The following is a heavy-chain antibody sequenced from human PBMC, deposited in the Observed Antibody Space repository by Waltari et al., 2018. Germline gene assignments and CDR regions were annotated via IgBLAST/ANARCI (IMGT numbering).Heavy chain of an antibody. CDR2: INHSGST. V-gene: IGHV4-34*01. J-gene: IGHJ4*02. CDR1: GGSFSGYY. D-gene: IGHD6-13*01. Sequence: QVQLQQWGAGLLKPSETLSLTCAVYGGSFSGYYWSWIRQPPGKGLEWIGEINHSGSTNYNPALKSRVTISVDTSKNQFSLKLSSVTAADTAVYYCARSIAAAAYGVDYWGQGTLVTVSS. CDR3: ARSIAAAAYGVDY.